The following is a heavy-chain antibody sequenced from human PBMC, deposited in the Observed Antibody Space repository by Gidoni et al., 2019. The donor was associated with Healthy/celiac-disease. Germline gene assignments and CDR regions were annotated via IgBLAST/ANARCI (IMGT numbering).Heavy chain of an antibody. CDR3: ARVQYSSSCFDY. J-gene: IGHJ4*02. CDR2: IYTSGST. V-gene: IGHV4-61*02. CDR1: GGSISSGSYY. D-gene: IGHD6-13*01. Sequence: QVQLQESGPGLVKPSQTLSLTCTVSGGSISSGSYYWSWIRQPAGKGLEWIGRIYTSGSTNYNPSLKSRVTISVDTSKNQFSRKLSYVTAADTAVYYCARVQYSSSCFDYWGQGTLVTVSS.